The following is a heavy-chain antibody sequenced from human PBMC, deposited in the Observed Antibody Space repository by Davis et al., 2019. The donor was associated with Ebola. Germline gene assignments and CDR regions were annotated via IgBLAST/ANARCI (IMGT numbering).Heavy chain of an antibody. CDR1: GDSLSTNSAA. CDR2: TYYRSKWYN. V-gene: IGHV6-1*01. D-gene: IGHD6-13*01. Sequence: QTPSHTPAIPGDSLSTNSAAWNSIRQPPSRGLEWLGRTYYRSKWYNHYAVSVNSRITINPDTSNNQFSLQLNSVTPEDTAVYYCARVVYSSTWHPINDYWGQGTLVTVSS. CDR3: ARVVYSSTWHPINDY. J-gene: IGHJ4*02.